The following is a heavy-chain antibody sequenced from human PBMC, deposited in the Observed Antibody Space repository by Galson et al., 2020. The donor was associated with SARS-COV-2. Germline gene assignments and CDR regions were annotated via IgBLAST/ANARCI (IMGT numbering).Heavy chain of an antibody. Sequence: ASVKVSCKTSGYTFSSYGITWVRQAPGQGLELMGWISAYRGNTNYAQKFQGRVSMTMDTSTSTAYMELRGLRSDDTAIYYCARGQTVYCSSTSCYNYFDYWGQGTLVTVSS. J-gene: IGHJ4*02. CDR1: GYTFSSYG. CDR2: ISAYRGNT. V-gene: IGHV1-18*04. D-gene: IGHD2-2*02. CDR3: ARGQTVYCSSTSCYNYFDY.